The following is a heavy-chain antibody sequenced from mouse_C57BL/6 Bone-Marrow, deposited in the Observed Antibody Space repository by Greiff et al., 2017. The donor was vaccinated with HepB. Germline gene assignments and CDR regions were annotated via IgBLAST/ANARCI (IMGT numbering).Heavy chain of an antibody. CDR2: IYPRSGNT. D-gene: IGHD1-1*01. CDR1: GYTFTSYG. Sequence: QVQLQQSGAELARPGASVKLSCKASGYTFTSYGISWVKQRTGQGLEWIGEIYPRSGNTYYNEKFKGKATLTADKSSSTAYMELRSLTSEDSAVYFCARGDYGSPAWFAYWGQGTLVTVSA. CDR3: ARGDYGSPAWFAY. V-gene: IGHV1-81*01. J-gene: IGHJ3*01.